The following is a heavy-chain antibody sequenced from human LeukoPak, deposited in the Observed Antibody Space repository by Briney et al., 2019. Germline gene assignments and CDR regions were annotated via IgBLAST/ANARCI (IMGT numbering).Heavy chain of an antibody. CDR2: ISTNGVT. CDR1: GGSISSYY. Sequence: PAETLSLTCIVSGGSISSYYWSYIRQPVGKGLEWIGRISTNGVTNYNPSLMSRVTMSLDTSKNQFSLKLTSATAADTAVYYCAREESAKVGTMIYWGQGTLVTVSS. D-gene: IGHD1-7*01. V-gene: IGHV4-4*07. J-gene: IGHJ4*02. CDR3: AREESAKVGTMIY.